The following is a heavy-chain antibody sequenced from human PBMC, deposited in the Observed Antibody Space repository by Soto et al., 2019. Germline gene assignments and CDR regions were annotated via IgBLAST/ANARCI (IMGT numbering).Heavy chain of an antibody. J-gene: IGHJ4*02. V-gene: IGHV3-7*05. D-gene: IGHD6-19*01. CDR1: GFTFSSYW. CDR3: ARERYSSGWCSGDY. CDR2: IKQDGSEK. Sequence: EVQLVESGGGLVQPGGSLGLSCAASGFTFSSYWMSWVRQAPGKGLEWVASIKQDGSEKYYVDSVKGRFTISRDNAKNSLYLQMNSLRAEDTALYYCARERYSSGWCSGDYWGQGTLVTVSS.